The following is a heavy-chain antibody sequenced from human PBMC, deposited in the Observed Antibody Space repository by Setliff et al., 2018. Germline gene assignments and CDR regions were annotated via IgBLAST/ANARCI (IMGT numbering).Heavy chain of an antibody. CDR3: ARSLPFASVAGTGCDY. Sequence: GGSLRLSCAASGFTFSRYWMNWVRQAPGKGLEWVSYISSSSSTIYYADSVKGRFTISRDNAKNSRYLQMNSLRAEDTAVYYCARSLPFASVAGTGCDYWGQGTLVTSPQ. V-gene: IGHV3-48*01. J-gene: IGHJ4*02. D-gene: IGHD6-19*01. CDR2: ISSSSSTI. CDR1: GFTFSRYW.